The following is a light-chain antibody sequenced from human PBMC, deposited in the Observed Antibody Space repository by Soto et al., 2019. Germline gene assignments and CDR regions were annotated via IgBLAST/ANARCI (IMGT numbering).Light chain of an antibody. V-gene: IGLV1-44*01. Sequence: QSVLTQPPSASGTPGQRVTISCSGSDSNIGDNPVHWYQHIPGTAPKLLIYSNDQRPSGVPDRFSGSNSGTSASLAISGLQSEDEADYYCAAWEDSLNGPVFGGGTKLTVL. CDR1: DSNIGDNP. CDR2: SND. J-gene: IGLJ3*02. CDR3: AAWEDSLNGPV.